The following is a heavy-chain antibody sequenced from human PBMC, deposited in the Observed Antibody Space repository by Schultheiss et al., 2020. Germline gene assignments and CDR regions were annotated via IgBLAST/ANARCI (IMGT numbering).Heavy chain of an antibody. CDR2: ISGSGGST. Sequence: GGSLRLSCAASGFTFSSYAMSWVRQAPGKGLEWVSAISGSGGSTYYADSVKGRFTISRDNSKNTLFLQMNSLRAEDTAVYYCARDPGYYGSGTLPLYYYYGMDVWGQGTTVNVYS. J-gene: IGHJ6*02. V-gene: IGHV3-23*01. D-gene: IGHD3-10*01. CDR3: ARDPGYYGSGTLPLYYYYGMDV. CDR1: GFTFSSYA.